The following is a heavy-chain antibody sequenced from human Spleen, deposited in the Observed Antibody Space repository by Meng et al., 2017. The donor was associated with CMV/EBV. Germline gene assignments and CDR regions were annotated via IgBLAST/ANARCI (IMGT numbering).Heavy chain of an antibody. J-gene: IGHJ5*02. CDR3: ARGRRAYYDFWSGYSFDP. CDR2: INHSGST. D-gene: IGHD3-3*01. V-gene: IGHV4-34*01. CDR1: GGSFSGYY. Sequence: QGHLQQLAAGLFKPSVSLSLTCAVYGGSFSGYYWGWIRQPPGKGLEWIGEINHSGSTNYNPSLKSRVPISVDTSKNQFSLKLSSVTAADTAVYYCARGRRAYYDFWSGYSFDPWGQGTLVTVSS.